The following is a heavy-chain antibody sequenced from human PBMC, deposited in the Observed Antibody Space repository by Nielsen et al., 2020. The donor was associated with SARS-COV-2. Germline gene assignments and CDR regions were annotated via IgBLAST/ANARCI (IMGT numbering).Heavy chain of an antibody. V-gene: IGHV1-46*03. CDR3: ASTVVTPSESYYGMDV. CDR2: INPSGGST. Sequence: ASVKVSCKASGYTFTSYAMNWVRQAPGQGLEWMGIINPSGGSTSYAQKFQGRVTMTRDTSTSTVYMELSSLRSEDTAVYYCASTVVTPSESYYGMDVWGQGTTVTVSS. D-gene: IGHD4-23*01. CDR1: GYTFTSYA. J-gene: IGHJ6*02.